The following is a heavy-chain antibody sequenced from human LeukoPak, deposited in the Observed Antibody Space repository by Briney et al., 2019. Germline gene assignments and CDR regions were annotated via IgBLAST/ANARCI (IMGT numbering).Heavy chain of an antibody. J-gene: IGHJ6*03. CDR1: GHSFTNYW. Sequence: GESLKISCKDSGHSFTNYWFGWVRQKPGKGLEWMGIIYPRDSDTRYSPSFQGQVNISADKSISTAYLQWSSLKASDTAMYYCARSRSSLPYYYYMDVWGEGTMVTVSS. CDR3: ARSRSSLPYYYYMDV. CDR2: IYPRDSDT. V-gene: IGHV5-51*01.